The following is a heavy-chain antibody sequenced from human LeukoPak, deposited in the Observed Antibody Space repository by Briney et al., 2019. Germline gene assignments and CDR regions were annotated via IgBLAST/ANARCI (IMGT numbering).Heavy chain of an antibody. CDR3: AREMAVGYGVD. D-gene: IGHD5-12*01. CDR2: ICYSGDT. CDR1: GSSIRSGGYY. V-gene: IGHV4-39*07. J-gene: IGHJ4*02. Sequence: NPSETLSLTCSVSGSSIRSGGYYWLWIRQPPGRELEWIGSICYSGDTYYNPSLKSRVTISVDRSKNQFSLKLSSVTAADTAVYYCAREMAVGYGVDWGQGTLVTVSS.